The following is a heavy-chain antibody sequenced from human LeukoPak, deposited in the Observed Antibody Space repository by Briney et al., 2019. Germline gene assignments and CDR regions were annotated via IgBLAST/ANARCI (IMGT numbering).Heavy chain of an antibody. V-gene: IGHV4-39*01. CDR3: MRHEEEDGYNAKPFDF. CDR2: IYYSGNT. J-gene: IGHJ4*02. Sequence: PSETLSLTCTVSGGSISNSNYYWGWVRQPLGKGLEWIGTIYYSGNTYYTPSLKSRVTISVDTSKNQFSLRLSSVTAADTAVYFCMRHEEEDGYNAKPFDFWGQGTLVTVSS. CDR1: GGSISNSNYY. D-gene: IGHD5-24*01.